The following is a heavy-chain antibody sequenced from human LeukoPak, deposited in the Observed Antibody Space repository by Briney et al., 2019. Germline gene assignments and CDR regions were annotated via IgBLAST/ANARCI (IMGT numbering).Heavy chain of an antibody. J-gene: IGHJ1*01. CDR1: GGSFSGYY. V-gene: IGHV4-34*01. D-gene: IGHD2-21*01. CDR2: INHSGST. CDR3: AEYYGGY. Sequence: SETLSLTCAVYGGSFSGYYWSWIRQPPGKGLDWIGEINHSGSTNYNPSLKSRVTISVDASKTHSSLKQSSVTAAATAVYYCAEYYGGYWGQGTLVTVSS.